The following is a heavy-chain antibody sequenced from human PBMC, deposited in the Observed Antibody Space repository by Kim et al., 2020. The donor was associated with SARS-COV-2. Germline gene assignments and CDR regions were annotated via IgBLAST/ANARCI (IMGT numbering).Heavy chain of an antibody. D-gene: IGHD6-13*01. CDR3: AHSWALGSSSWYGYFQH. V-gene: IGHV2-5*02. CDR1: GFSLSTSGVG. J-gene: IGHJ1*01. CDR2: IYWDDDK. Sequence: SGPTLVNPTQTLTLTCTFSGFSLSTSGVGVGWIRQPPGKALEWLALIYWDDDKRYSPSLKSRLTITKDTSKNQVVLTMTNMDPVDTATYYCAHSWALGSSSWYGYFQHWGQGTLVTVSS.